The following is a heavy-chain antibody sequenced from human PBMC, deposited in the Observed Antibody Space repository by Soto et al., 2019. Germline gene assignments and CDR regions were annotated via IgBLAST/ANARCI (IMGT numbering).Heavy chain of an antibody. D-gene: IGHD1-7*01. Sequence: PSETLSLTCAVSGGSISSSNWWSWVRQPPGKGLEWIGEINHSGGTNYNPSLKSRVTISVDTSKNQFSLKLSSVTAADTAVYYCARAHYNWNYGRPQRYFDYWGQGTLVTVSS. CDR1: GGSISSSNW. V-gene: IGHV4-4*02. J-gene: IGHJ4*02. CDR3: ARAHYNWNYGRPQRYFDY. CDR2: INHSGGT.